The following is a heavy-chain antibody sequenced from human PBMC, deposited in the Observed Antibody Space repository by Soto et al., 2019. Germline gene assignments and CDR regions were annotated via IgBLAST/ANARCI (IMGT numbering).Heavy chain of an antibody. CDR2: STETGGDT. CDR3: TKASPDRHHMDV. Sequence: EVQLLESGGDLVQPGGSLRLSCAASGFTFSKFVMRWVRQTPGKGLEWVSTSTETGGDTYYTDSVKGRFTISRDNSKNTLYLQMTSLRAEDTALYYCTKASPDRHHMDVWGQGTTVTVSS. CDR1: GFTFSKFV. J-gene: IGHJ6*02. V-gene: IGHV3-23*01.